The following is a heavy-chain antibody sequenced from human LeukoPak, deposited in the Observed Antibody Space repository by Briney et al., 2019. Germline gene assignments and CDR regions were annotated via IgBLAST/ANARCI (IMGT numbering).Heavy chain of an antibody. Sequence: PSETLSLTCTVSGGSISSRPYYWGWVRQPPGKGLEWIGTISYSGTTYYSPSLKSRVTMSLDMSKNQFSLKLSSVTAADTAVYYCARGGYYGSGSSTVRYIYYYMDVWGTGTAVTISS. V-gene: IGHV4-39*07. J-gene: IGHJ6*03. D-gene: IGHD3-10*01. CDR2: ISYSGTT. CDR3: ARGGYYGSGSSTVRYIYYYMDV. CDR1: GGSISSRPYY.